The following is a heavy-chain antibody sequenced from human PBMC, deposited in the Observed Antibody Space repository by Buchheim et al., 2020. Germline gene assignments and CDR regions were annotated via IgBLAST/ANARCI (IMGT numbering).Heavy chain of an antibody. CDR1: GYTFTGYY. D-gene: IGHD2-8*02. J-gene: IGHJ6*02. Sequence: QVQLVQSGAEVKKPGASVKVSCKASGYTFTGYYMHWVRQAPGQGLEWMGWINPNSGGTNYAQKFQGRVTMTRDTSISTAYMELSRLRSHDTDVYYCARESEPRQERVYCAGGVCHCDYCYYGMDVWG. CDR2: INPNSGGT. CDR3: ARESEPRQERVYCAGGVCHCDYCYYGMDV. V-gene: IGHV1-2*02.